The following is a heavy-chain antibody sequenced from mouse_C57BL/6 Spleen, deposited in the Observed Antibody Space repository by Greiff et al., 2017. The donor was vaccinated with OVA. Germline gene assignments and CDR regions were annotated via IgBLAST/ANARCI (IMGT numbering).Heavy chain of an antibody. CDR3: ARNYDYDGAMDY. D-gene: IGHD2-4*01. J-gene: IGHJ4*01. CDR1: GYTFTSYW. V-gene: IGHV1-61*01. Sequence: QVQLQQPGAELVRPGSSVQLSCKASGYTFTSYWMDWVKQRPGQGLEWIGNIYPSDSETHYNQKFKDKATLTVDKSSSTAYMQLSSLTSEDSAVYYCARNYDYDGAMDYWGQGTSVTVSS. CDR2: IYPSDSET.